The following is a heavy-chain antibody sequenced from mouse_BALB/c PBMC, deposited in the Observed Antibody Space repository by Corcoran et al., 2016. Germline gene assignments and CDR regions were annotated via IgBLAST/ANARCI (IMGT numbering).Heavy chain of an antibody. J-gene: IGHJ4*01. CDR3: AREPYAMDY. CDR1: GYTFTNYG. CDR2: INTYTGEP. V-gene: IGHV9-3-1*01. Sequence: QIQLVPSGPELNKPGEPVKISCKASGYTFTNYGMNWVKQAPGKGVKWMGWINTYTGEPTYADDFKGRFAFSLETSASTAYLQINNLKNEDTATYLCAREPYAMDYWGQGTSVTVSS.